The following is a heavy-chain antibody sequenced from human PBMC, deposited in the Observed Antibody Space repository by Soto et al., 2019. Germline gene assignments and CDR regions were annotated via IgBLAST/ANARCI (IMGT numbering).Heavy chain of an antibody. V-gene: IGHV6-1*01. CDR2: TYYRSKWYN. J-gene: IGHJ6*03. Sequence: SQTLSLTCAISGDSVSSNSAAWNWIRQSPSRGLEWLGRTYYRSKWYNDYAVSVKSRITINPDTSKNQFSLQLNSVTPEDTAVYYCARGREVRSMRSLRGYSSSMKSDYYYYMDGRGKGTTVTVSS. CDR1: GDSVSSNSAA. D-gene: IGHD6-13*01. CDR3: ARGREVRSMRSLRGYSSSMKSDYYYYMDG.